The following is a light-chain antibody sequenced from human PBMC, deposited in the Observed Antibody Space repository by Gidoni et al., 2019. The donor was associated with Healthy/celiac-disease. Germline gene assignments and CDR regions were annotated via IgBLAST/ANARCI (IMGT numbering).Light chain of an antibody. Sequence: GERATLSCRASQSVSSSYLAWYQQKPGQAPRLLIYGASSRATGIPDRFSGSGSGTDFTLTISRLEPEDFAVYYCQQYGSSPPRTFGQGTELEIK. CDR2: GAS. CDR3: QQYGSSPPRT. CDR1: QSVSSSY. J-gene: IGKJ2*02. V-gene: IGKV3-20*01.